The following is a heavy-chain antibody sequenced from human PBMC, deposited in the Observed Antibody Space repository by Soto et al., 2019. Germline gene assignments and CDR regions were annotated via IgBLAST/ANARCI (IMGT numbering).Heavy chain of an antibody. D-gene: IGHD5-12*01. CDR1: GGSFSGYY. J-gene: IGHJ4*02. Sequence: ETLSLTCAVYGGSFSGYYWSWIRQPPGKGLEWIGEINHSGSTNYNPSLKSRVTISVDTSKNQFSLKLSSVTAADTAVYYCARGGVDIVATERFYYFDYWGQGTLVTVSS. V-gene: IGHV4-34*01. CDR2: INHSGST. CDR3: ARGGVDIVATERFYYFDY.